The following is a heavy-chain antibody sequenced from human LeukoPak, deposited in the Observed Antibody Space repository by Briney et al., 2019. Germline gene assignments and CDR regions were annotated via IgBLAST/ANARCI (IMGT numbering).Heavy chain of an antibody. J-gene: IGHJ4*02. D-gene: IGHD4-17*01. CDR1: GFTFSSYA. Sequence: PGGSLRLSCAASGFTFSSYAMIWVRQAPGKGLEWVSAISGSGDNTYYADSVKGRFTISRDSSKNTLFLQMNSLRADDAAVYYCARLTTVTSLDYWGQGTLVTVSS. CDR2: ISGSGDNT. V-gene: IGHV3-23*01. CDR3: ARLTTVTSLDY.